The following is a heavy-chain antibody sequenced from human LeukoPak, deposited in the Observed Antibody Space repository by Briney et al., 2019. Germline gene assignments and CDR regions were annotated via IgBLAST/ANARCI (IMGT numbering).Heavy chain of an antibody. V-gene: IGHV1-2*04. CDR3: ARGRAFGGVIDY. D-gene: IGHD3-16*01. Sequence: ASVKVSCKASGYTFTGYYMHWVRQAPGQGLGWMGWINPNSGGTNYAQKFQGWVTMTRDTSISTAYMELSSLRSEDTAVYYCARGRAFGGVIDYWGQGTLVTVSS. CDR1: GYTFTGYY. J-gene: IGHJ4*02. CDR2: INPNSGGT.